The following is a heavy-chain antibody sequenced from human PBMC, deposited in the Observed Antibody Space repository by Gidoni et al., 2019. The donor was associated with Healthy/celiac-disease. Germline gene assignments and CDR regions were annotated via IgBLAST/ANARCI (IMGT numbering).Heavy chain of an antibody. J-gene: IGHJ6*02. CDR2: ISSSSSYI. D-gene: IGHD2-15*01. V-gene: IGHV3-21*01. CDR3: AREVVALNYYYGMDV. CDR1: GFTFSSYS. Sequence: EVQLVESGGGLVKPGGSLRLSCAASGFTFSSYSMNWVRQAPGKGLEWVSSISSSSSYIYYADSVKGRFTISRVNAKNSLYLQMNSLRAEDTAVYYCAREVVALNYYYGMDVWGQGTTVTVSS.